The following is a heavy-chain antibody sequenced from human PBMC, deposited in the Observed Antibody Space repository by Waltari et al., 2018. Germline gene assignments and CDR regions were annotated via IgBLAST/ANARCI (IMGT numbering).Heavy chain of an antibody. CDR2: MGANGAIR. CDR3: VKALGYAFDK. V-gene: IGHV3-23*04. Sequence: EVHLVESGGGLVQPGGSLRLSCAASGFTFSDYVMRWVRQAPGKGLEYVSSMGANGAIRNYGESVKGRFTISRDNSQNTLYLQMNSLGGEDTAVYYCVKALGYAFDKWGQGTMVTVS. D-gene: IGHD3-16*01. CDR1: GFTFSDYV. J-gene: IGHJ3*02.